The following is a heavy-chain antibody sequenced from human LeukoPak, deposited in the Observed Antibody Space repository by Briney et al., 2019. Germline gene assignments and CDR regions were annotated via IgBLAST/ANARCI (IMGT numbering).Heavy chain of an antibody. D-gene: IGHD4-23*01. V-gene: IGHV3-23*01. CDR1: GFTFSSHS. CDR3: AKVSPVVTPIDY. Sequence: GGSLRLSCAASGFTFSSHSMSWVRQAPGKGLEWVSAISGTGGSTYYADSVKGRFTISRDNSKNTLFLQMSSLRAEDTAVYYCAKVSPVVTPIDYWGQGTLVTVSS. J-gene: IGHJ4*02. CDR2: ISGTGGST.